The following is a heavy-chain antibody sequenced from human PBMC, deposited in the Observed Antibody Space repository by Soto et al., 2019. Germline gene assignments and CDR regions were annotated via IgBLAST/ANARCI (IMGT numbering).Heavy chain of an antibody. CDR2: ISGSGGSI. Sequence: GGSLRLSCAASGFTFSSYAMSWVRQAPGKGLEWVSAISGSGGSIYYADSVKGRFTISRDNSKNTLYLQMNSLRAEDTAVYYCAKGGAYDSSGYYYYFDYWGQGTLVTVSS. CDR3: AKGGAYDSSGYYYYFDY. D-gene: IGHD3-22*01. V-gene: IGHV3-23*01. CDR1: GFTFSSYA. J-gene: IGHJ4*02.